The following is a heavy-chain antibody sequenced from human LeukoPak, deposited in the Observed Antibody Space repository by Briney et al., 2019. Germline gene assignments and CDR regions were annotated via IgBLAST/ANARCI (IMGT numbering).Heavy chain of an antibody. CDR2: IWYAESQK. Sequence: PGRSLRLSCAASGFIFSSYGMHWVRQAPGKGPEWVAVIWYAESQKYYGDSVKGRFTISRDNSKNTLYLQMNSLRAEDTGVYYCAKGPAVVASNNYFDSWGHGTLVTVSS. D-gene: IGHD2-2*01. J-gene: IGHJ5*01. CDR1: GFIFSSYG. V-gene: IGHV3-33*03. CDR3: AKGPAVVASNNYFDS.